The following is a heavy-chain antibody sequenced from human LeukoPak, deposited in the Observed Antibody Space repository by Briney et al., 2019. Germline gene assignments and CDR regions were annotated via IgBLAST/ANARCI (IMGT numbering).Heavy chain of an antibody. J-gene: IGHJ5*02. CDR1: GGSISSSSYY. D-gene: IGHD3-16*01. CDR3: ARELGGNRRGAKGAIDP. Sequence: SETLSLTCTVSGGSISSSSYYWGWIRQPPGKGLEWIGTIYYSGSTYYNPSLKSRVTISVDTSKNQFSLKPSSVTAADTAVYYCARELGGNRRGAKGAIDPWGQGTLVTVSS. CDR2: IYYSGST. V-gene: IGHV4-39*07.